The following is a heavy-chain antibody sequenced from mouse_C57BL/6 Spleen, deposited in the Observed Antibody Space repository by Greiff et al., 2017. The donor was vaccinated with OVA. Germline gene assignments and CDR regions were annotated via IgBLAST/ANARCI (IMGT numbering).Heavy chain of an antibody. V-gene: IGHV1-82*01. CDR2: IYPGDGDT. D-gene: IGHD2-1*01. J-gene: IGHJ3*01. CDR3: ARSTMDAWFAY. CDR1: GYAFSSSW. Sequence: QVQLQQSGPELVKPGASVKISCKASGYAFSSSWMNWVKQRPGKGLEWIGRIYPGDGDTNYNGKFKGKATLTADKSSSTAYMQLSSLTSEDSAVYFCARSTMDAWFAYWDQGTLVTVSA.